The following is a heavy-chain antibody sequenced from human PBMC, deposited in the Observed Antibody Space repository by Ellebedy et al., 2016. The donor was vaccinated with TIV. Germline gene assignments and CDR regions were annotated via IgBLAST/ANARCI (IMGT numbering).Heavy chain of an antibody. J-gene: IGHJ3*02. D-gene: IGHD2-8*01. Sequence: AASVTVSCKVSGYTLPELSIHCVRQAPGQGLEWMGGFDPEDGETTNAQTFQGRVTMTEDTSTDTAYMELSSLRSEDTAVYYCATDLRYCTNGVCFKRFDAFDIWGQGTMVTVSS. V-gene: IGHV1-24*01. CDR1: GYTLPELS. CDR3: ATDLRYCTNGVCFKRFDAFDI. CDR2: FDPEDGET.